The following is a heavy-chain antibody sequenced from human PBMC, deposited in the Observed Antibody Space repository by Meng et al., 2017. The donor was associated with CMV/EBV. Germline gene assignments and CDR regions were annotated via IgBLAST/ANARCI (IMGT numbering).Heavy chain of an antibody. V-gene: IGHV3-21*01. Sequence: GESLKISCAASGFTVSSNYMSWVRQAPGKGLEWVSSISSSSRYIYYADSVKGRFTISRDNAKNSLYPQMNSLRAEDTAVYYCAREGEEGAVAVGPYYFDYWGQGTLVTVSS. CDR3: AREGEEGAVAVGPYYFDY. CDR2: ISSSSRYI. D-gene: IGHD6-19*01. J-gene: IGHJ4*02. CDR1: GFTVSSNY.